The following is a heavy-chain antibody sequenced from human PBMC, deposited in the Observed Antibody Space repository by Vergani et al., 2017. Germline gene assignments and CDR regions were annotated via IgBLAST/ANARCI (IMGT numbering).Heavy chain of an antibody. V-gene: IGHV3-21*01. CDR2: ISSSSSYI. CDR1: GFTFSSYS. CDR3: ARSESRGGSYCYGY. Sequence: EVQLVESGGGLVKPGGSLRLSCAASGFTFSSYSMNWVRQAPGKGLEWVSSISSSSSYIYYADSVKGRFTISRDNAKNSLYLQMNSLRAEDTAVYYCARSESRGGSYCYGYWGQGTLVTVSS. J-gene: IGHJ4*02. D-gene: IGHD1-26*01.